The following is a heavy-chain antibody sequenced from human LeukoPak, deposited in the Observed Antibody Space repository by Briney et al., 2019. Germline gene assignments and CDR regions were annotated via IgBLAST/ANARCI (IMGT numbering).Heavy chain of an antibody. D-gene: IGHD6-13*01. CDR1: GYTFTSYD. Sequence: GASVKVSCKASGYTFTSYDINWVRQATGQGLEWMGWMNPNSGNTGYAQKFQGRVTMTRNTSISTAYMELSSLRSEDTAVYYCARGNSSSDKDDYWGQGTLVTVSS. CDR3: ARGNSSSDKDDY. V-gene: IGHV1-8*01. CDR2: MNPNSGNT. J-gene: IGHJ4*02.